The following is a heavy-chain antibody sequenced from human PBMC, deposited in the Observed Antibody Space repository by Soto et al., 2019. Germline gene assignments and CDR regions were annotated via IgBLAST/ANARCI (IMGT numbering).Heavy chain of an antibody. CDR1: GGSISSYY. CDR3: ARVGRSGWTNWFDP. CDR2: IYTSGST. D-gene: IGHD6-19*01. V-gene: IGHV4-4*07. Sequence: QVQLQKPGPGLVKPSETLSLTCTVSGGSISSYYWSWIRQPAGKGLEWIGRIYTSGSTNYNPSLKCRVTMPVDTSKTHLSLKLSSVTAADPAVYYCARVGRSGWTNWFDPWGQGTLVTVSS. J-gene: IGHJ5*02.